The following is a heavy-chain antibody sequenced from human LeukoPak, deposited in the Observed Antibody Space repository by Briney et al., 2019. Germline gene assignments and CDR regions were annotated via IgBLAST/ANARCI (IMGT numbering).Heavy chain of an antibody. Sequence: GGSLRLSCAASAFTFGSYAMRWVRQAPGKGLQWVSGISGSGYTTYYADSVKGRFTISRDNSKNTLYLQMNSLRAEDTAIYYCAKDGESDTSGPYYFDYWGQGTLVTVSS. J-gene: IGHJ4*02. CDR2: ISGSGYTT. CDR3: AKDGESDTSGPYYFDY. D-gene: IGHD3-22*01. CDR1: AFTFGSYA. V-gene: IGHV3-23*01.